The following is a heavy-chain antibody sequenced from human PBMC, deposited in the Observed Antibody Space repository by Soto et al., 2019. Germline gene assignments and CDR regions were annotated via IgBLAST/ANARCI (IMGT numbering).Heavy chain of an antibody. CDR1: EFTFSTSG. CDR2: ISSSGSTM. V-gene: IGHV3-48*02. Sequence: PGGSLRLSCTASEFTFSTSGMNWVRQAPGKGLEWISYISSSGSTMYYAESVKGRFTISRDNAKDSLYLQMNSLRDEDSAVYFCARNTVSAAGADYYGLDVWGQGTTVTVSS. D-gene: IGHD6-13*01. J-gene: IGHJ6*02. CDR3: ARNTVSAAGADYYGLDV.